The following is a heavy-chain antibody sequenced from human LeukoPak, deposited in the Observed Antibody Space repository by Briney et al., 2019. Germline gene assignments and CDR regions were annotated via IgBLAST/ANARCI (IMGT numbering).Heavy chain of an antibody. CDR2: ISGSGGST. Sequence: PGGSLRLSCAASGFTFSSYAMSWVRQAPGKALEWVSAISGSGGSTYYADSVKGRFTISRDNSKNTLYLQMNSLRAEDTAVYYCAKSRVTMIVVVNGGYFDYWGQGTLVTVSS. J-gene: IGHJ4*02. D-gene: IGHD3-22*01. CDR3: AKSRVTMIVVVNGGYFDY. CDR1: GFTFSSYA. V-gene: IGHV3-23*01.